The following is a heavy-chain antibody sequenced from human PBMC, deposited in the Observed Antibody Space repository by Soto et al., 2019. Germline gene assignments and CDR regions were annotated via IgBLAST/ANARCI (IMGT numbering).Heavy chain of an antibody. Sequence: QVPLVESGGGVVQPGRSLRLSCAASGFTFSSYGMHWVRQAPGKGLEWVAVISKDGSVKYYADSVKGRFTISRDNSQNTLYLQMNSLGAEDTAVYYCTGEVASGYWGQGTLVTVSS. V-gene: IGHV3-30*03. D-gene: IGHD2-8*02. J-gene: IGHJ4*02. CDR3: TGEVASGY. CDR1: GFTFSSYG. CDR2: ISKDGSVK.